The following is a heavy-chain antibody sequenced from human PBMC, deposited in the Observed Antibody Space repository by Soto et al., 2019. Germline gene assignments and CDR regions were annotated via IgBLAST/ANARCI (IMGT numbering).Heavy chain of an antibody. CDR1: GYSFTTYW. CDR3: ARHHGSPGSYFGMDV. CDR2: IYPGDSDT. J-gene: IGHJ6*02. Sequence: GESLKISCKGSGYSFTTYWINWVRRMPGKGLEWMGIIYPGDSDTRYSPSFQGQVTISADKSINTAYLQWRSLKASDTAVYYCARHHGSPGSYFGMDVWGQGTTVTVSS. V-gene: IGHV5-51*01. D-gene: IGHD6-13*01.